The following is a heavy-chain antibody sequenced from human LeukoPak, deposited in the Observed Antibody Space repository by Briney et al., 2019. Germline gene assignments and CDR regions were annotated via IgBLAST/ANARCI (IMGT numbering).Heavy chain of an antibody. J-gene: IGHJ4*02. CDR3: ATLKGWYGEGCFDY. CDR1: GVTVSTIY. V-gene: IGHV3-53*01. CDR2: IYPDGKA. Sequence: GGSLRLSCAASGVTVSTIYMGWVRQAPGKGLDWVSVIYPDGKAYYAESVKGRFTISRDSSESTLFLQMNSLRAEDTAVYYCATLKGWYGEGCFDYWGQGTLVTVSS. D-gene: IGHD3-10*01.